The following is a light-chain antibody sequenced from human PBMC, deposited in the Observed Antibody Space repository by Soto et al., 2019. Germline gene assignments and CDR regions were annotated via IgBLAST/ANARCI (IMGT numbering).Light chain of an antibody. CDR2: GAS. V-gene: IGKV3-20*01. J-gene: IGKJ4*01. CDR3: HQYDSSPLT. Sequence: EIVLTQSPGTLSLSPGERATLSCRASQSVSRSSLAWYQQTPGQAPRLLIYGASSRATGIPDRFSGSGSGTDFTLTISRREPEDFAVYYCHQYDSSPLTFGGGTKVEIK. CDR1: QSVSRSS.